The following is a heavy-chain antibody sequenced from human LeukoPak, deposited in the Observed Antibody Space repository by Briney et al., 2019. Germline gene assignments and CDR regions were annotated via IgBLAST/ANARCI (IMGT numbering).Heavy chain of an antibody. J-gene: IGHJ4*02. CDR1: GFTFSSYA. D-gene: IGHD1-26*01. CDR3: AKVVLVGATPVSD. CDR2: ISGSGGST. V-gene: IGHV3-23*01. Sequence: GSLTLSSPASGFTFSSYAMSWVRQAPGKGLEWVSAISGSGGSTYYADSVEGRFTISRDNSKNTLYLQMNSLRAEDTAVYYCAKVVLVGATPVSDWGQGTLVTVSS.